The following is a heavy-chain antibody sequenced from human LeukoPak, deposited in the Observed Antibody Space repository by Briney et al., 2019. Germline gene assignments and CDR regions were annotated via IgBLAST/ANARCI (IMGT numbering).Heavy chain of an antibody. D-gene: IGHD2-2*01. CDR3: ARDGAGYQLLHDY. CDR2: ISSSSSTI. CDR1: GFTFSSYS. J-gene: IGHJ4*02. Sequence: PGGSLRLSCAASGFTFSSYSMNWVRQAPGKGLEWVSYISSSSSTIYYADSVKGRFTISRDNAKNSLYLQMNSLRAEDTAVYYCARDGAGYQLLHDYWGQGTLVTVS. V-gene: IGHV3-48*01.